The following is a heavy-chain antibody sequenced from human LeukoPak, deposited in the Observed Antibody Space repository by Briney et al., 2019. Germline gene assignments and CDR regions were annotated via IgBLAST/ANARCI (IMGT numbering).Heavy chain of an antibody. CDR3: YIPYYDTSAYKGY. V-gene: IGHV3-23*01. CDR1: GFTFSSYA. J-gene: IGHJ4*02. D-gene: IGHD3-22*01. Sequence: GGSLRLSCAASGFTFSSYAMTWVRQAPGEGLEWVSAISGSGGSTYYADSVKGRFTISRDNSKNTLYLQMNSLRAEDTAVYYCYIPYYDTSAYKGYWGQGTLVTVSS. CDR2: ISGSGGST.